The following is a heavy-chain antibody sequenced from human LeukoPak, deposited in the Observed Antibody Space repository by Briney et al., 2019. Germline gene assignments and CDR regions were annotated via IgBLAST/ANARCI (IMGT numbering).Heavy chain of an antibody. CDR3: TRDRSRAEDD. V-gene: IGHV3-7*01. CDR2: INQGGSDK. J-gene: IGHJ4*02. Sequence: GGSLRLSCAASGFTFSGHWMSWVRQAHGKGLEWVANINQGGSDKYYVGSVKGRFTISRDNANNLLYLQMNSLRGEDTAVYYCTRDRSRAEDDWGQGTLVTVSS. D-gene: IGHD1-14*01. CDR1: GFTFSGHW.